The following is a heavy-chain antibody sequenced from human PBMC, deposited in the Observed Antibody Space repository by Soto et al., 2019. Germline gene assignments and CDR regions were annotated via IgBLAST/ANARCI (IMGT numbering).Heavy chain of an antibody. Sequence: GSLRRSLPASAFTLSNYWITWVRQAAGKGLEWVANISKDGSQKNYVDSVKGRFTIARDNGQNSLSLQINSLRVEDTAVYYCVRELGLAYWGQGALVTVSS. CDR3: VRELGLAY. D-gene: IGHD7-27*01. V-gene: IGHV3-7*03. J-gene: IGHJ4*02. CDR1: AFTLSNYW. CDR2: ISKDGSQK.